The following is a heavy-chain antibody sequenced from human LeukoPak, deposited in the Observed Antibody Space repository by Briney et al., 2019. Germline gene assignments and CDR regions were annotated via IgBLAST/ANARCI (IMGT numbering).Heavy chain of an antibody. CDR2: ISYDGSNK. CDR3: ARDRPHDFWSDPTAPGDY. CDR1: GFTFSSYA. Sequence: GRSLRLSCAASGFTFSSYAMHWVRQAPGKGLEWVAVISYDGSNKYYADSVKGRFTISRDNSKNTLYLQMNSLRAEDTAVYYCARDRPHDFWSDPTAPGDYGGQGTLVTVSS. V-gene: IGHV3-30*01. J-gene: IGHJ4*02. D-gene: IGHD3-3*01.